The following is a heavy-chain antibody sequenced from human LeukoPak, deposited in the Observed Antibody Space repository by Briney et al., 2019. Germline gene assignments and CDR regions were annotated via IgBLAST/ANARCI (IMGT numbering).Heavy chain of an antibody. CDR1: GVSISSSSYH. D-gene: IGHD5-18*01. Sequence: SETLSLTCTVSGVSISSSSYHWDWIRQPPGKGLEWIGSIYDSGSTYYSPSLKSRVTIPVDTSKNQFSLKLNSVTAADTAVYYCTRQVLHTAMDDWGQGTLVTVSS. CDR3: TRQVLHTAMDD. V-gene: IGHV4-39*01. CDR2: IYDSGST. J-gene: IGHJ4*02.